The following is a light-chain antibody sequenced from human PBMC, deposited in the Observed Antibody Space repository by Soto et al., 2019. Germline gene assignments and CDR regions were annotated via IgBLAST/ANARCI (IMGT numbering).Light chain of an antibody. V-gene: IGKV3-11*01. CDR1: QTVSSR. J-gene: IGKJ1*01. CDR3: QQYGSSPPT. CDR2: DTS. Sequence: EIVLTQSPATLSSSPGERATLSCRAGQTVSSRLAWYQHKPGQAPRLLIYDTSNRATGIPARFSGSGSGTDFTLTISSLEPEDFAVYYCQQYGSSPPTFGQGTKVDIK.